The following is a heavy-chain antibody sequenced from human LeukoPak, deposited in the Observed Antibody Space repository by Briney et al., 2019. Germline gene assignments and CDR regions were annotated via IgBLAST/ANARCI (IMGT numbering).Heavy chain of an antibody. CDR2: ISGSGGST. CDR3: AKVPSSDWTPAYFDY. V-gene: IGHV3-23*01. J-gene: IGHJ4*02. D-gene: IGHD3-9*01. CDR1: GFTFSSYA. Sequence: PGGSLRLSCAASGFTFSSYAMSWVRQAPGKGLEWVSAISGSGGSTYYADSVKGRFTTSRDNSKNTLYLQMNSLRAEDTAVYYCAKVPSSDWTPAYFDYWGQGTLVTVSS.